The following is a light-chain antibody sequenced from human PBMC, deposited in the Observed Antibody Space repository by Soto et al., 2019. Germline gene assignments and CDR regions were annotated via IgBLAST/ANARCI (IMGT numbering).Light chain of an antibody. CDR1: QSVGSSY. CDR3: QQYGSSPQT. J-gene: IGKJ1*01. CDR2: GAS. Sequence: EIVLTQSPGTLSLSPGDRATLSCRASQSVGSSYLAWYQQKPGQAPRLLIYGASSRATGIPDRCSGGGSGTDFTLTISRLEPEDFAVYYCQQYGSSPQTFGQGTKVEIK. V-gene: IGKV3-20*01.